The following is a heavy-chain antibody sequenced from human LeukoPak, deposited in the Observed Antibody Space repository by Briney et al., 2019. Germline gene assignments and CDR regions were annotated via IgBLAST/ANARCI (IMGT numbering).Heavy chain of an antibody. CDR2: VSDTGST. V-gene: IGHV4-59*01. D-gene: IGHD2/OR15-2a*01. Sequence: SETLSLTCSVSGGSMKNSFWSWIRQPSGKGLEWIGYVSDTGSTNSNPSLKSRVTFSIDTSKDQFYLKLRSVTAADTALYFCARNRFQLSGAYWFDPWGRGTLVTVSS. CDR1: GGSMKNSF. CDR3: ARNRFQLSGAYWFDP. J-gene: IGHJ5*02.